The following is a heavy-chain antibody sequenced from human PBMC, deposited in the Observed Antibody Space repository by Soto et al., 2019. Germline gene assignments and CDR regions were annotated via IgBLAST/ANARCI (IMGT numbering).Heavy chain of an antibody. Sequence: GGSLRLSCVASGFTFSTYWMNWVRQAPGKGLEWVSAISGSGGSTYYADSVKGRFTISRDNSKNTLYLQMNSLRAEDTAVYYCARGDFSYGFDYWGQGTLVTVSS. D-gene: IGHD1-26*01. CDR2: ISGSGGST. CDR3: ARGDFSYGFDY. CDR1: GFTFSTYW. J-gene: IGHJ4*02. V-gene: IGHV3-23*01.